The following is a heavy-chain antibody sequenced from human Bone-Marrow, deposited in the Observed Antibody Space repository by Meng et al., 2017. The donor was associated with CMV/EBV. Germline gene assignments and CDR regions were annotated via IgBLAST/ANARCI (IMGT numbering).Heavy chain of an antibody. J-gene: IGHJ6*02. D-gene: IGHD3-9*01. CDR2: FVPMFNIS. CDR3: ARGLRYFDWLSPSNYYYGMDV. CDR1: GGTFSNYP. V-gene: IGHV1-69*02. Sequence: SVKVSCKTSGGTFSNYPINWVRQAPGQGLEWMGRFVPMFNISGFAQRFQGRISISADTSTNTGYMELSRLTSEDTAVYFCARGLRYFDWLSPSNYYYGMDVWGQGTTVTVSS.